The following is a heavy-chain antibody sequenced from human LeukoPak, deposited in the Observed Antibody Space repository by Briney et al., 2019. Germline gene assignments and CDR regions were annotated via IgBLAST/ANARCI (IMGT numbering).Heavy chain of an antibody. CDR3: ARQVSDYFYYYIDV. CDR2: IYYGGTT. V-gene: IGHV4-39*01. CDR1: GGSISSSSYY. J-gene: IGHJ6*03. Sequence: PSETLSLTCSVSGGSISSSSYYWNWIRQPPGKGLEWVGSIYYGGTTYYNSSLKSRVTISEDTSKNRFSLMLTSVTAADTAVYYCARQVSDYFYYYIDVWGEGTTVIVSS.